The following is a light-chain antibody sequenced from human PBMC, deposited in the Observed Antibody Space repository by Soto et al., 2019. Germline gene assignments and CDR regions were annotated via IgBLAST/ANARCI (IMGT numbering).Light chain of an antibody. V-gene: IGLV2-23*03. CDR2: EGS. Sequence: QSVLTQPASVSGSPGQSITISCTGTSSDVGSYNLVSWYQQHPGKAPKLMIYEGSKRPSGVSNRFSGSKSRNTASLTISGLQAEDEADYYCCSYAGSSTFDVVFGGGTKVTVL. CDR1: SSDVGSYNL. CDR3: CSYAGSSTFDVV. J-gene: IGLJ2*01.